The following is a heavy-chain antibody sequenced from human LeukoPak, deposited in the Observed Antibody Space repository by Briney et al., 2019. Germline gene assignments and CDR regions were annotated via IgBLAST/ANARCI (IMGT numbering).Heavy chain of an antibody. D-gene: IGHD2-2*01. CDR3: AKGSDIVVDY. Sequence: GGSLRLSCAASGFTFSSYSMNWVRQAPGKGLEWVSYISSSSSTIYYADSVKGRFTISRDNAKNSLYLQMNSLRTEDTAVYYCAKGSDIVVDYWGQGSLVTVSS. V-gene: IGHV3-48*01. J-gene: IGHJ4*02. CDR1: GFTFSSYS. CDR2: ISSSSSTI.